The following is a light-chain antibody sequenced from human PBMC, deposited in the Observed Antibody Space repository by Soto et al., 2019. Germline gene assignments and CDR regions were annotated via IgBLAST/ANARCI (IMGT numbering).Light chain of an antibody. CDR3: QQYNSYPVT. J-gene: IGKJ2*01. V-gene: IGKV1-5*01. CDR2: DAS. Sequence: DIQMTQSPSTLSASVGDRVTITYRASQSISSWLAWYQQKPGKAPKLLIYDASSLESGVPSRFSGSGSGTELTLTISSLQPDDFATYYCQQYNSYPVTFGQGTKLEIK. CDR1: QSISSW.